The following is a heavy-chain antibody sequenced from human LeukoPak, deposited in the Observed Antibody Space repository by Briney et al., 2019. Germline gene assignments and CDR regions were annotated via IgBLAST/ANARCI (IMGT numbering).Heavy chain of an antibody. CDR1: GGSISSYY. D-gene: IGHD3-9*01. CDR3: ARDGLTISAFDI. J-gene: IGHJ3*02. CDR2: IYYSGST. V-gene: IGHV4-59*01. Sequence: SETLSLTCTVPGGSISSYYWSWIRQPPGKGLEWIGYIYYSGSTNYNPSLKSRVTISVDTSKNQFSPKLSSVTAADTAVYYCARDGLTISAFDIWGQGTMVTVSS.